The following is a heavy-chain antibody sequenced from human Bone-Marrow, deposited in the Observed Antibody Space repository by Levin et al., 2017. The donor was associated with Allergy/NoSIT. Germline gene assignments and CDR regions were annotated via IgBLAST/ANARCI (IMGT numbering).Heavy chain of an antibody. CDR3: AKTSYVAGVYFFYGLDV. CDR1: GFNFDDYA. CDR2: LSWNSADI. D-gene: IGHD3-10*01. Sequence: LSLTCVASGFNFDDYAMHWVRQAPGKGLEWVAGLSWNSADIGYADSVKGRFSVSRDNAKKSLFLQMNSLRPEDTAFDWCAKTSYVAGVYFFYGLDVWGQGTTVTVSS. J-gene: IGHJ6*02. V-gene: IGHV3-9*01.